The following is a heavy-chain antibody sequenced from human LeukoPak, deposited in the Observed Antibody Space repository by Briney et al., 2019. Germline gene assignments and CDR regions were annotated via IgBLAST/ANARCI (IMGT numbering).Heavy chain of an antibody. V-gene: IGHV3-53*01. J-gene: IGHJ4*02. CDR1: GFTVDSNY. Sequence: GGSLRLSCAASGFTVDSNYLSWVRQAPGKGLEWVSTICTGGNTYYAASVKGRFTISRDFSKNTVFLHMNSLRAEDTAMYYCARGDDSGYYDYFDYWGQGALVTVS. D-gene: IGHD3-22*01. CDR3: ARGDDSGYYDYFDY. CDR2: ICTGGNT.